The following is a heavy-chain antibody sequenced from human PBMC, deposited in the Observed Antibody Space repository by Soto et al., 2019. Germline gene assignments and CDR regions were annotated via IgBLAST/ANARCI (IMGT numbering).Heavy chain of an antibody. D-gene: IGHD3-10*01. CDR1: GFTVSSDY. V-gene: IGHV3-53*04. CDR2: IYSGGST. CDR3: ARGSKGIDAFDI. J-gene: IGHJ3*02. Sequence: GGSLRLSCAASGFTVSSDYMSWVRQAPGKGLEWVSVIYSGGSTYYADSVKGRFTITRHNSKNTLYLQMNSLRAEDTAVYYCARGSKGIDAFDIWGQGTMVTVSS.